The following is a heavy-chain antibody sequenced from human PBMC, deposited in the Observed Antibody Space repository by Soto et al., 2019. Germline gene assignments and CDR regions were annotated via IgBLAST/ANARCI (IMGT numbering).Heavy chain of an antibody. Sequence: WASVKVSCKASGYTFTSYAMHWVRQAPGQRLEWMGWINAGNGNTKYSQKFQGRVTITRDTSASTAYMELSSLRSEDTAVYYCANLWFGELYAFDIWGQGTMVTVSS. J-gene: IGHJ3*02. CDR1: GYTFTSYA. CDR2: INAGNGNT. V-gene: IGHV1-3*01. CDR3: ANLWFGELYAFDI. D-gene: IGHD3-10*01.